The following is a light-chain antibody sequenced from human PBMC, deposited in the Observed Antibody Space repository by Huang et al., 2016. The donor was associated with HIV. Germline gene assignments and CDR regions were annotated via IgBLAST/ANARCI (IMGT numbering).Light chain of an antibody. V-gene: IGKV2-30*01. CDR3: MQGTHWPPT. J-gene: IGKJ4*01. CDR2: QVS. CDR1: QGLVYGDGNTY. Sequence: DVVMTQSPLSLPVSLGQPAAISCRSSQGLVYGDGNTYLNWFHPRPGQSPRRLIYQVSKRDSGVPDRFSGSGSGTDFTLKISRVEAEDVGVYYCMQGTHWPPTFGGGTKVEIK.